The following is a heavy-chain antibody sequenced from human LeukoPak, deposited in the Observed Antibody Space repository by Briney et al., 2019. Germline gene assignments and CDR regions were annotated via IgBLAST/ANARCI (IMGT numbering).Heavy chain of an antibody. CDR3: ASLGENNCSGGSCADNWFDP. D-gene: IGHD2-15*01. CDR1: GGSISSSSYY. J-gene: IGHJ5*02. CDR2: IYYSGST. Sequence: PSETLSLTCTVSGGSISSSSYYWGWIRQPPGKGLEWIGSIYYSGSTYYNPSLKSRVTISVDTSKNQFSLKLSSVTAADTAVYYCASLGENNCSGGSCADNWFDPWGQGTLVTVSS. V-gene: IGHV4-39*07.